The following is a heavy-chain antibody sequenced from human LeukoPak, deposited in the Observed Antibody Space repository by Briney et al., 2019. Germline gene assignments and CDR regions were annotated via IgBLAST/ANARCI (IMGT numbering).Heavy chain of an antibody. CDR1: GGSISSYY. J-gene: IGHJ4*02. D-gene: IGHD6-19*01. CDR2: IYYSGST. CDR3: ARDTGYSSGWYYFDY. V-gene: IGHV4-59*01. Sequence: SETLSLTCTVSGGSISSYYWSWIRQPPGKGLEWIGYIYYSGSTNYNSSFKSRVTISVDTSKNQFSLKLSSVTAADTAVYYCARDTGYSSGWYYFDYWGQGTLVTVSS.